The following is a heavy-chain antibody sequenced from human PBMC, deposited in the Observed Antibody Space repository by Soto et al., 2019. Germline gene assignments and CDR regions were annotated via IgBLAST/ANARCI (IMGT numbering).Heavy chain of an antibody. J-gene: IGHJ6*02. Sequence: QVQLVESGGGVVQPGRSLRLSCAASGFTFNNFGMHWVRQAPGKGLEWVAAIWNDGSAKYYTDSVEGRFTISRDNSKNPLYLQMNSLRADVTAVYYCARDVAVGGFGRDVWGQGTTVIVSS. CDR1: GFTFNNFG. D-gene: IGHD1-26*01. V-gene: IGHV3-33*01. CDR2: IWNDGSAK. CDR3: ARDVAVGGFGRDV.